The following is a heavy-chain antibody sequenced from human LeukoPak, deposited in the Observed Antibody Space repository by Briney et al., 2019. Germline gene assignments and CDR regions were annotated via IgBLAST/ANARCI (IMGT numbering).Heavy chain of an antibody. CDR3: ARGGQGIADAFDI. V-gene: IGHV4-39*01. J-gene: IGHJ3*02. CDR2: LYYTGST. Sequence: SETLPLTCAVSGGSISSSNWWSWVRPPPGKGLEWIGSLYYTGSTYYNPSLKSRVTASVDTSKNQLSLNMSSVTAADTAVYYCARGGQGIADAFDIWGQGTMVTVSS. CDR1: GGSISSSNW.